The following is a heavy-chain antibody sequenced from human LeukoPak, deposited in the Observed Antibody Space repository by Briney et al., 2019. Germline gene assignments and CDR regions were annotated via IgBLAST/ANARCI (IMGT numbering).Heavy chain of an antibody. CDR3: AGDRGDSGYYHIDY. Sequence: GGSLRLSCAASGFTFSSHAMSWVRQAPGKGLEWVSTITGSGDNTYYADSVKGRFTISRDNSMDPLYLQINSLRVEDTAVYYCAGDRGDSGYYHIDYWGQGTLVTVSS. V-gene: IGHV3-23*01. CDR1: GFTFSSHA. CDR2: ITGSGDNT. D-gene: IGHD3-22*01. J-gene: IGHJ4*02.